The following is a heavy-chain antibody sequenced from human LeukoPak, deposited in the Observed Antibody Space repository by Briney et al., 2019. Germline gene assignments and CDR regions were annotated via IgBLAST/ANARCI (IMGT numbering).Heavy chain of an antibody. J-gene: IGHJ4*02. D-gene: IGHD6-19*01. CDR3: ARARLAVAGGTSYYFGY. CDR1: GYTFTGYY. CDR2: INPNSGGT. Sequence: ASVKVSCKASGYTFTGYYMHWVRQAPGQGLEWMGRINPNSGGTNYAQKFQGRVTMTRDTSISTAFMELSRLRSDDTAVYYCARARLAVAGGTSYYFGYWGQGTLVTVSS. V-gene: IGHV1-2*06.